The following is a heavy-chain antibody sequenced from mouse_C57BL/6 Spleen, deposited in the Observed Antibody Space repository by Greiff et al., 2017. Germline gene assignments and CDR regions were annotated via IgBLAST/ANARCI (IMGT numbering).Heavy chain of an antibody. V-gene: IGHV1-42*01. CDR3: ARGASITTVVDY. D-gene: IGHD1-1*01. Sequence: VQLQQSGPELVKPGASVKISCKASGYSFTGYYMNWVKQSPEKSLEWIGEINPSTGGTTYNQKFKAKATLTVEKSSSTAYMQLKSLTSEDSAVYYCARGASITTVVDYWGQGTTLTVSS. CDR1: GYSFTGYY. J-gene: IGHJ2*01. CDR2: INPSTGGT.